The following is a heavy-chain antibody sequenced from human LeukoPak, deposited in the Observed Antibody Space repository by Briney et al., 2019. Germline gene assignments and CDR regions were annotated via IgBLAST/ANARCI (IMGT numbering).Heavy chain of an antibody. CDR2: IIPLFGTA. D-gene: IGHD6-13*01. Sequence: ASVKVSCKTSGGTFSSYAITWVRQTPGQGLEWMGGIIPLFGTANYAQKFQDRVTITADTSTSTAYMELRSLRSDDTAVYYCARERIAAAGPPGYWGQGTLVTVSS. V-gene: IGHV1-69*06. CDR3: ARERIAAAGPPGY. J-gene: IGHJ4*02. CDR1: GGTFSSYA.